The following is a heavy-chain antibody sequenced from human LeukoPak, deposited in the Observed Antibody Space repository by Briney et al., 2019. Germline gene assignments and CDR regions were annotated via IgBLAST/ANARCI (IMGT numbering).Heavy chain of an antibody. CDR2: ISSSSSTI. Sequence: GGSLRLSCAASGITFSSYAMSWVRQAPGKGLEWVSYISSSSSTIYYADSVKGRFTISRDNAKNSLYLQMNGLRGEDTAVYYCARVSRTTVRYWGQGTLVTVSS. V-gene: IGHV3-48*01. CDR1: GITFSSYA. CDR3: ARVSRTTVRY. D-gene: IGHD4-17*01. J-gene: IGHJ4*02.